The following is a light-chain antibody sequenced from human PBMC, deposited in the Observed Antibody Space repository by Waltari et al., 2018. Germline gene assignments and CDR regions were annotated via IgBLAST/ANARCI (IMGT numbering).Light chain of an antibody. CDR1: ISDVGRTAY. J-gene: IGLJ2*01. V-gene: IGLV2-14*03. CDR2: DVN. CDR3: SSYSTSSSLIL. Sequence: QSALSQPASVSGSPRQSITISCTGAISDVGRTAYIYWYQQHPGKAPKLIIRDVNNRPSGVSNRFSGSKSGNTASLTISGLQAEDEADYYCSSYSTSSSLILFGEGTKVTVL.